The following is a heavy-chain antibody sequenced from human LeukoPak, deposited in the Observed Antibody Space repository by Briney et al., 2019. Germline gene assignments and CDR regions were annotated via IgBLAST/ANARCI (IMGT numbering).Heavy chain of an antibody. CDR3: ARTGYSTTSVYFDY. J-gene: IGHJ4*02. V-gene: IGHV3-11*01. CDR1: GFTFSDYY. Sequence: AGGSLRLSCAASGFTFSDYYMSWIRQAPGKGLEWVSYISSSGSTIYYADSVKGRFTISRDNAKNSLYLQMNSLRAEDTAVYYCARTGYSTTSVYFDYWGQGTLVTVSS. D-gene: IGHD6-13*01. CDR2: ISSSGSTI.